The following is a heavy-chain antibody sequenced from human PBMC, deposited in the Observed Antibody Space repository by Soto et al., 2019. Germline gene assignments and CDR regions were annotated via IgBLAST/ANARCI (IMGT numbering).Heavy chain of an antibody. Sequence: GGSLRLSCEASGFTFSGYAMNWVRQAPGKGLEWVASISGSGTTTYYADSVKGRFTIARDNSKNTLYLQMHSLRAEDTAVYYCGRGRGSYSFDYWGQGTLVTVSS. CDR3: GRGRGSYSFDY. D-gene: IGHD3-16*01. J-gene: IGHJ4*02. CDR1: GFTFSGYA. CDR2: ISGSGTTT. V-gene: IGHV3-23*01.